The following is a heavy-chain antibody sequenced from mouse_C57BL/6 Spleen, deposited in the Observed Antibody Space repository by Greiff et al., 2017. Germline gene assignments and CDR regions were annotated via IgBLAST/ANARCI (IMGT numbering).Heavy chain of an antibody. V-gene: IGHV3-6*01. CDR1: GYSITSGYY. J-gene: IGHJ1*03. CDR2: ISYDGSN. D-gene: IGHD2-5*01. CDR3: AREGISNYGYFDV. Sequence: EVQLQESGPGLVKPSQSLSLTCSVTGYSITSGYYWNWIRQFPGNKLEWMGYISYDGSNNYNPSLKNRISITRDTSKNQFFLKLNSVTTEDTATYYCAREGISNYGYFDVWGTGTTVTVSS.